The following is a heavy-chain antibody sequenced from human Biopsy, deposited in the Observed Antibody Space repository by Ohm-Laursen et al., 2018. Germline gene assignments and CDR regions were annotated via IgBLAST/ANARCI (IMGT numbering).Heavy chain of an antibody. V-gene: IGHV1-8*01. CDR2: MIPGSGKT. J-gene: IGHJ5*02. Sequence: GASVKASCKAYGYSFSTSDVNWVRQARGHGLEWMGLMIPGSGKTGYAQRFQGRVTLTMNTSISTTYMELSGLRSEDTAVYFCARGYSRRVSIYEASIYWFDTWGQGTLVTVSS. CDR1: GYSFSTSD. CDR3: ARGYSRRVSIYEASIYWFDT. D-gene: IGHD2/OR15-2a*01.